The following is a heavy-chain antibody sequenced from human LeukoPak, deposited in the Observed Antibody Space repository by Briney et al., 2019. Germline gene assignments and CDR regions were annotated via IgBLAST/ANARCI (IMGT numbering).Heavy chain of an antibody. Sequence: GGSLRLSCAASGFTFSSYWMSWVRQAPGKGREWVANIKQDGSEKYYVDSVKGRFTISRDNAKNSLYLQMNSLRADDTALYYCAREDKGGVEYWGQGTLVTVSS. V-gene: IGHV3-7*03. CDR1: GFTFSSYW. J-gene: IGHJ4*02. D-gene: IGHD3-16*01. CDR3: AREDKGGVEY. CDR2: IKQDGSEK.